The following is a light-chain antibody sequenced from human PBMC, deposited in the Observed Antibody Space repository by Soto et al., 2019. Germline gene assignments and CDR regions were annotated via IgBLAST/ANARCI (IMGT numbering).Light chain of an antibody. Sequence: DIQITQSPSTLAASLGDRVPIPWRATNGSSSWAARYQKKPRTATKLLNYDATRLESGVPSWFSGSGAGTEFPLTISRLQPDDFVTYYCQQCSSYYTFGQGTRLEIK. J-gene: IGKJ5*01. CDR2: DAT. CDR3: QQCSSYYT. CDR1: NGSSSW. V-gene: IGKV1-5*01.